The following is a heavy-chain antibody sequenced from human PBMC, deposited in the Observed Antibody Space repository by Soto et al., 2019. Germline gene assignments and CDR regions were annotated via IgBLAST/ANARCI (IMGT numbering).Heavy chain of an antibody. CDR2: INQDGSEK. Sequence: EVQLVESGGGLVQPGGSPRLSCGASGFTFRTYWLSWVRQVPGKGLEWVANINQDGSEKNYVDSVKGRFTISRDNAKNSLHLQMSSLRAEDTALYSCARDGSTSWYSYDYHGMDVWGQGTTVTVSS. CDR1: GFTFRTYW. V-gene: IGHV3-7*05. CDR3: ARDGSTSWYSYDYHGMDV. J-gene: IGHJ6*02. D-gene: IGHD5-18*01.